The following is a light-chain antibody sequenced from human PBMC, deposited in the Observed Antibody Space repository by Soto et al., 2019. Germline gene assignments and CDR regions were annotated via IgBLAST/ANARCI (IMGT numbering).Light chain of an antibody. CDR3: QSYDSDFVV. CDR1: SNDVGNGYDS. CDR2: EVV. Sequence: QSVLTQPASVSGSPGQSITISCTGTSNDVGNGYDSVSWYQHHPGKAPKLIIYEVVNRPSGVSNRFSGSTDGSSNSASLTISGLQTEDEADYYCQSYDSDFVVFGGGTKLTVL. J-gene: IGLJ2*01. V-gene: IGLV2-14*01.